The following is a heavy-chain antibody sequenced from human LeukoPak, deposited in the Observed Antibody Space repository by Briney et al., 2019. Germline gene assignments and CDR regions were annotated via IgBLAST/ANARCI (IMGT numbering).Heavy chain of an antibody. CDR2: MHAGNGNT. CDR1: GYRFISHY. CDR3: AREGSYCVGGDCYSFDF. J-gene: IGHJ4*02. Sequence: GASVKVSCKASGYRFISHYIHWVRQAPGQGPEWLGWMHAGNGNTRYPEKFEGRVTLTRDTSSNTAYMALTSLRSDDTAVYYCAREGSYCVGGDCYSFDFWGQGTLVTV. V-gene: IGHV1-2*02. D-gene: IGHD2-21*02.